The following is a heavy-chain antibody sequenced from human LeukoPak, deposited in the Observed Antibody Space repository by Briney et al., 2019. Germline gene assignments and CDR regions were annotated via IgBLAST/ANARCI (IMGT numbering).Heavy chain of an antibody. V-gene: IGHV3-30*18. CDR3: AKGLNYCVGGSCLTDH. CDR1: GFTFSNYG. J-gene: IGHJ5*02. CDR2: ISYDGTKK. D-gene: IGHD2-15*01. Sequence: GRSLRLSCAASGFTFSNYGMHWVRQAPGKGLEWVADISYDGTKKCYADSVEGRFSISRENSKNTLYLQMNSLRPEDTAVYYCAKGLNYCVGGSCLTDHWGQGTLVTVSS.